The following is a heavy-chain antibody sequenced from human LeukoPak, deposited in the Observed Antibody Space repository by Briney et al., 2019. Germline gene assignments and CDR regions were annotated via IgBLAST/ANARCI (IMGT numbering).Heavy chain of an antibody. J-gene: IGHJ4*02. V-gene: IGHV3-48*01. CDR2: ISSNGGAI. D-gene: IGHD2-2*01. CDR3: TTSWDY. CDR1: GFTFSSYS. Sequence: GGSLRLSCAASGFTFSSYSMNWVRQAPGEGLEWLSYISSNGGAIYYADSVKGRFTISRDNAKNSLYLQMNSLRAEDTAVYYCTTSWDYWGQGTLVTVSS.